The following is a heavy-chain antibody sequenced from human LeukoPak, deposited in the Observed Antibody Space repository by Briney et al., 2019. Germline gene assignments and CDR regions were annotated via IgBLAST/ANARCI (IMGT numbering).Heavy chain of an antibody. V-gene: IGHV3-23*01. CDR1: GFTFRSNS. CDR2: ITGTGENT. Sequence: GGSLRLSCAASGFTFRSNSMSWVRQAPGKGLEWVSSITGTGENTYYADFVKGRFTISRDNSKNTLYLQMNSLRAEDTAVYYCAKDHALVATSVDYWGQGTLVTVSS. CDR3: AKDHALVATSVDY. D-gene: IGHD5-12*01. J-gene: IGHJ4*02.